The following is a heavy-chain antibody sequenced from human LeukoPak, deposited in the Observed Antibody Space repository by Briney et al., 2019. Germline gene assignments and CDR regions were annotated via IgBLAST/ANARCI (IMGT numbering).Heavy chain of an antibody. V-gene: IGHV4-39*07. D-gene: IGHD4-17*01. CDR1: GGSISSSSYY. CDR2: IYYSGST. Sequence: SETLSLTCTVSGGSISSSSYYWGWIRQPPGKGLEWIGSIYYSGSTYYNPSLKSRVTISVDTSKNQFSLKLSSVTAADTAVYYCARGRATVTTLYAFDIWGQGTMVTVSS. CDR3: ARGRATVTTLYAFDI. J-gene: IGHJ3*02.